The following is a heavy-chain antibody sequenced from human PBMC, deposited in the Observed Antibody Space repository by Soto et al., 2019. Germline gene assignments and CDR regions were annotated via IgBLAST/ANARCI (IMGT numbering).Heavy chain of an antibody. CDR1: GGSFSGYY. V-gene: IGHV4-34*01. D-gene: IGHD1-26*01. Sequence: PSETLSLTCAVYGGSFSGYYWSWIRQPPGKGLEWIGEINHSGSTNYNPSLKSRVTISVDTCKNQFSLKLSSVTAADTAVYYCARGIPSIGGYDYWGQATLVTSPQ. J-gene: IGHJ4*02. CDR3: ARGIPSIGGYDY. CDR2: INHSGST.